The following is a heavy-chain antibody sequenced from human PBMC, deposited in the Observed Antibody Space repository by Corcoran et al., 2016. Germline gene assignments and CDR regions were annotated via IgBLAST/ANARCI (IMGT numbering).Heavy chain of an antibody. CDR1: GYTFTGYY. J-gene: IGHJ4*02. V-gene: IGHV1-2*02. CDR2: INPNSGGT. CDR3: ARDEGYCSSTSCPGDY. Sequence: QVQLVQSGAEVKKPGASVKVSCKASGYTFTGYYMHWVRQAPGQGLEWMGWINPNSGGTNYAQKFQGRVTMTRDTSISTAYMELSRLGSDDTAVYYCARDEGYCSSTSCPGDYWGQGTLVTVSS. D-gene: IGHD2-2*01.